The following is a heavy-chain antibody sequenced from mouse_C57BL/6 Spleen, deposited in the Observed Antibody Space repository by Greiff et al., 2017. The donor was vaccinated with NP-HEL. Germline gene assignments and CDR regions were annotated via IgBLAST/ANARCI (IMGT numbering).Heavy chain of an antibody. V-gene: IGHV1-19*01. CDR3: ARGGSNYGYFDV. Sequence: VQLQQSGPVLVKPGASVKMSCKASGYTFTDYYMNWVKQSHGKSLEWIGVINPYNGGTSYNQKFKGKATLTVDKSSSTAYMELNSLTSEDSAVYYCARGGSNYGYFDVWGTGTTVTVSS. CDR1: GYTFTDYY. CDR2: INPYNGGT. J-gene: IGHJ1*03. D-gene: IGHD1-1*01.